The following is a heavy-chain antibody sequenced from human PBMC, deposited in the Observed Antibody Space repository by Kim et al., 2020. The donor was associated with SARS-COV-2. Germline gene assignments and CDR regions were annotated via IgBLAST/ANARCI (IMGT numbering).Heavy chain of an antibody. Sequence: GESLKISCQGSGYTFRDFWIVWVRQMPGKGLEVMGVIYPGDSETRYSPSFRGQVTVSADKSISTAYLQWSSPKASDSAIYYCTRLSWGAGIGFSKYQREGRQGLDVWGEGATVTVSS. D-gene: IGHD1-26*01. CDR1: GYTFRDFW. J-gene: IGHJ6*04. CDR2: IYPGDSET. V-gene: IGHV5-51*01. CDR3: TRLSWGAGIGFSKYQREGRQGLDV.